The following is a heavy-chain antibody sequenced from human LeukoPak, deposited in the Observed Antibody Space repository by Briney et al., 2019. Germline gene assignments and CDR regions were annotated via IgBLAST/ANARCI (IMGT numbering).Heavy chain of an antibody. J-gene: IGHJ6*02. CDR1: GGSISSYY. CDR3: ARLQVRYYYYGMDV. CDR2: IYYSGGT. Sequence: SETLSLTCTVSGGSISSYYWSWIRQPPGKGLEWIGYIYYSGGTNYNPSLKSRVTISVDTSKNQFSLKLSSVTAADTAVYYCARLQVRYYYYGMDVWGQGTTVTVSS. V-gene: IGHV4-59*08.